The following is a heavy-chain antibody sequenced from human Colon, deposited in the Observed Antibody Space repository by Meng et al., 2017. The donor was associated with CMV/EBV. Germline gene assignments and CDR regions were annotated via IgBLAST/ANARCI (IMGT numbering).Heavy chain of an antibody. CDR3: ARQLVSDCSSGSCTYYYYGMDL. D-gene: IGHD2-15*01. CDR2: IASGGNT. V-gene: IGHV3-13*01. CDR1: GFTFSTYD. Sequence: GSSLKISCAASGFTFSTYDLRWVRQVTGKSLEWVSGIASGGNTYYPDSVQGRFTISRENAKNSLYLQIDNLRAGDTAVYYCARQLVSDCSSGSCTYYYYGMDLWGQGTAVTVSS. J-gene: IGHJ6*02.